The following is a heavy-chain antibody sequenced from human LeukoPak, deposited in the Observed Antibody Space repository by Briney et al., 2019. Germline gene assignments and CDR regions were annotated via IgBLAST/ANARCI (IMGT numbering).Heavy chain of an antibody. Sequence: GGSLRLSCAASGFTLSSYWMHWVRQAPGKGLVWVSRIDTDGGTSYADSVKGRFTISRDNAKNTLYLQMNSLRAEDTAVYYCVRDGPMIRGVPYMDVWGKGTTVTVSS. CDR1: GFTLSSYW. J-gene: IGHJ6*03. CDR2: IDTDGGT. V-gene: IGHV3-74*01. CDR3: VRDGPMIRGVPYMDV. D-gene: IGHD3-10*01.